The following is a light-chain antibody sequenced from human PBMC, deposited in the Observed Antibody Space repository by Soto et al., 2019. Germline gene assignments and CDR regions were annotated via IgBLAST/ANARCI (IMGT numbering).Light chain of an antibody. V-gene: IGKV1-33*01. J-gene: IGKJ4*01. CDR1: QDISNY. Sequence: DIQMTQSPSSLSASVGDRVTITCQARQDISNYLNWYQQKPGKAPKLLIYDASNLETGVPSRFSGSGSGKDFTFTISSLQPEDIATYYCQQYDNLPSLTFGGGTKVEIK. CDR3: QQYDNLPSLT. CDR2: DAS.